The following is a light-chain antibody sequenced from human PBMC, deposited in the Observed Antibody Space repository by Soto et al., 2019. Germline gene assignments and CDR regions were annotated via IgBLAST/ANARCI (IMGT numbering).Light chain of an antibody. Sequence: AIRMTQSPSSLSASTGDRVTITCRASQGISSYLAWYQQKPGKAPKLLIYAASSLQSGVPSRLSGSESGTDFTLTISSLEAEDVAFYWCQQYFDVPFTFGGGTKVDI. CDR3: QQYFDVPFT. CDR1: QGISSY. V-gene: IGKV1-8*01. J-gene: IGKJ4*01. CDR2: AAS.